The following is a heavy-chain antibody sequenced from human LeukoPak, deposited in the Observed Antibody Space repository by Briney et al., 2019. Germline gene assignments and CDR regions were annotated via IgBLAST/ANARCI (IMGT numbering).Heavy chain of an antibody. CDR3: TTGYCSGGSCYSGPAY. CDR2: IKSKTDGGTT. D-gene: IGHD2-15*01. V-gene: IGHV3-15*01. CDR1: GFTFSSYA. Sequence: GGSLRLSCAASGFTFSSYAMSWVRQAPGKGLEWVGRIKSKTDGGTTDYAAPVKGRFTISRDDSKNTLYLQMNSLKTEDTAVYYCTTGYCSGGSCYSGPAYWGQGTLVTVSS. J-gene: IGHJ4*02.